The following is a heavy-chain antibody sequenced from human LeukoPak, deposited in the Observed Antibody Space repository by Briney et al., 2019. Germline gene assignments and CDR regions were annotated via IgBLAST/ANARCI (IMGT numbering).Heavy chain of an antibody. Sequence: ASVKVSCKASGYTFTSYGISWVRQAPGQGLEWMGWISAYNGNTNYAQKLQGRVTMTTDTFTSTAYMELRSLRSDDTAVYYCARDRQWLATSAFDIWGQGTMVTVSS. CDR2: ISAYNGNT. CDR3: ARDRQWLATSAFDI. V-gene: IGHV1-18*01. CDR1: GYTFTSYG. J-gene: IGHJ3*02. D-gene: IGHD6-19*01.